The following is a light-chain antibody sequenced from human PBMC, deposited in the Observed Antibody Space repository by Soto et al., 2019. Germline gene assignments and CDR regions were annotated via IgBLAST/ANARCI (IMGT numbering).Light chain of an antibody. CDR3: CSYSSSSTLVV. CDR2: DVS. Sequence: QSALTQPASVSGSPGQSITISCTGTSSDVGGYNYVSWYQQHPGKAPKLMIYDVSNRPSGVFNRFSGSKSGNTASLTTSGLQAEDEADYYCCSYSSSSTLVVFGGGTKVTVL. J-gene: IGLJ2*01. V-gene: IGLV2-14*01. CDR1: SSDVGGYNY.